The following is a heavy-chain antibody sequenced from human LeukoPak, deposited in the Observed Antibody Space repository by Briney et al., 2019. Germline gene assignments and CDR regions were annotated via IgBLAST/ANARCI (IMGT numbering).Heavy chain of an antibody. D-gene: IGHD2-15*01. CDR1: GFTFSSYS. CDR3: ARSDCSGGSCYSYYYYYMDV. J-gene: IGHJ6*03. Sequence: GGSLRLSCAASGFTFSSYSMNWVRQAPGKGLEWVSYISSSSSTIYYADSVKGRFTISRDNAKNSLYLQMNSLRAEDTAVYYCARSDCSGGSCYSYYYYYMDVWGKGTTVTVSS. CDR2: ISSSSSTI. V-gene: IGHV3-48*01.